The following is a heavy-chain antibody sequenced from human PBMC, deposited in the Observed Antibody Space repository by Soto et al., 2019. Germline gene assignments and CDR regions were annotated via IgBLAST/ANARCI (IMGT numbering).Heavy chain of an antibody. D-gene: IGHD2-15*01. J-gene: IGHJ4*03. CDR2: ISERGGRT. V-gene: IGHV3-23*01. CDR1: GFILHNSD. CDR3: VKDKALGN. Sequence: GGSLRLSCAASGFILHNSDMNWVRQAPGKGLEWVSDISERGGRTNYADSVRGRFTISRDNSKNTLHLQMNSLRAEDTAVYYCVKDKALGNWGQGTLVTVSS.